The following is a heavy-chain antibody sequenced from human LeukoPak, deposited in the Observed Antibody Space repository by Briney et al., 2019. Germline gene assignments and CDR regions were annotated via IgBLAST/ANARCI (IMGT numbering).Heavy chain of an antibody. Sequence: SETLSLTCTVSGGSISSYYWSWIRQPPGKGLEWIGYIYYSGSTNYNPSLKSRVTISVDTSKNQFSLKLSSVTAADTAVYYCARGDSYYYYMDVWGKGTTVTVSS. CDR3: ARGDSYYYYMDV. J-gene: IGHJ6*03. V-gene: IGHV4-59*01. CDR1: GGSISSYY. CDR2: IYYSGST. D-gene: IGHD2-15*01.